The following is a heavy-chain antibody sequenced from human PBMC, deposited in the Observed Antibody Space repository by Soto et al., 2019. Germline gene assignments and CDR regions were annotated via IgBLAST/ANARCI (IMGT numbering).Heavy chain of an antibody. CDR3: ARLQGYCIRTSCSGYYAMDV. CDR1: SGSISSSSYT. Sequence: QLQLQESGPGLVKPSETLSLTCTVSSGSISSSSYTWGWIRQPPGKGLEWIGSIYYSGSTYYNPSLKSRITVSVDTSKNPFSLNLSSVTAADTAVYYCARLQGYCIRTSCSGYYAMDVWGQGTTVTVSS. D-gene: IGHD2-2*01. V-gene: IGHV4-39*01. CDR2: IYYSGST. J-gene: IGHJ6*02.